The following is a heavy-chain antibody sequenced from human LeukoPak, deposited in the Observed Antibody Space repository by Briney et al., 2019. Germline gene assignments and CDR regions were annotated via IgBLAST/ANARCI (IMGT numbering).Heavy chain of an antibody. V-gene: IGHV1-18*01. D-gene: IGHD1-14*01. J-gene: IGHJ6*01. CDR3: ARAAADPLKPTGLKV. Sequence: ASVKVSCKASVYTFTTYGVTWVRQFAGQGLEGMRWISGYNCKTHYAQKFQGKVTITTDTSTNTAYMEVRTLRSDDSAVYYCARAAADPLKPTGLKVGGQGTTVIV. CDR2: ISGYNCKT. CDR1: VYTFTTYG.